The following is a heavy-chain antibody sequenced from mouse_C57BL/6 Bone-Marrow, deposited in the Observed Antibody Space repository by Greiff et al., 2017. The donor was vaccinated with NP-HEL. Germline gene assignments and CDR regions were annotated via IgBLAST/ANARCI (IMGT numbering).Heavy chain of an antibody. CDR1: GYTFTSYG. Sequence: VQLQQSGAELARPGASVKLSCKASGYTFTSYGISWVKQRTGQGLEWIGEIYPRSGNTYYNEKFKGKATLTADKSSSTAYMELRSLTSEDSAVYFCARSTMITTRKAWFAYWGQGTLVTVSA. D-gene: IGHD2-4*01. J-gene: IGHJ3*01. CDR2: IYPRSGNT. CDR3: ARSTMITTRKAWFAY. V-gene: IGHV1-81*01.